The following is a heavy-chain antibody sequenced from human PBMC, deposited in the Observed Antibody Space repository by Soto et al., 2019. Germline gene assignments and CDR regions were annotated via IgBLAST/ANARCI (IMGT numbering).Heavy chain of an antibody. CDR3: ARGRSTMIRGALPLYYFDY. CDR2: IYYTGST. V-gene: IGHV4-59*01. Sequence: QVQLQESGPGLVKPSETLSLTCTVSGGSISNYYWSWLRQPPGKGLEWIGYIYYTGSTNYNPSLKSRLTISVDTSSNQFSLRLGSVTAADTAVYYCARGRSTMIRGALPLYYFDYWGQGTLVTVSS. J-gene: IGHJ4*02. CDR1: GGSISNYY. D-gene: IGHD3-10*01.